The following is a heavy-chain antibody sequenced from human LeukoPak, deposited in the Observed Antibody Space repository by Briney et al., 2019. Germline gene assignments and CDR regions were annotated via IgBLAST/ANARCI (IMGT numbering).Heavy chain of an antibody. CDR2: INNDGSDT. CDR3: SRGGFAHAFDL. J-gene: IGHJ3*01. V-gene: IGHV3-74*01. Sequence: GGSLRLSCAASGFTFSDYWIHWVRQAPGKGLVWVSRINNDGSDTIYADSVKGRFTISRDSAKNTLYLQMNSLTAEDTAVYYCSRGGFAHAFDLWGQGTMVTVSS. CDR1: GFTFSDYW.